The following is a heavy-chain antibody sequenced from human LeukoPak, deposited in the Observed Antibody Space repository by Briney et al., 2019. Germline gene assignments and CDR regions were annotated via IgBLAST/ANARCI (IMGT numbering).Heavy chain of an antibody. CDR1: GVSISRYY. D-gene: IGHD3-10*01. V-gene: IGHV4-4*07. Sequence: SETLSLTCTVSGVSISRYYWSWIRQPAGKGLQWIGRIQTSGSTNYNPSLESRIIMSVDTSKNQFSLQLNSVTPEDTGVYYCARARGYFDLWGRGTLVTVSS. CDR3: ARARGYFDL. J-gene: IGHJ2*01. CDR2: IQTSGST.